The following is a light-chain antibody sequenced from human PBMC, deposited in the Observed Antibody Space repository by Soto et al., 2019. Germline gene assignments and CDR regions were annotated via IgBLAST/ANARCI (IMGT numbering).Light chain of an antibody. V-gene: IGKV3-11*01. CDR3: HQRQSWPRT. CDR2: DAS. J-gene: IGKJ1*01. CDR1: QSVSSY. Sequence: EIVLTQSAATLSLSPGERATLSCRASQSVSSYLSWYQQKPGQAPRLLIYDASNRATGIPARFSGSGSGTDFTLTISSLEPEDSAVYYCHQRQSWPRTFGQGTKVDIK.